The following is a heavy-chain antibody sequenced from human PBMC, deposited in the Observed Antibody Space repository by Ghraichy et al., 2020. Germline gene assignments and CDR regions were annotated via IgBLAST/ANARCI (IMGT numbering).Heavy chain of an antibody. CDR1: GGSITSYY. J-gene: IGHJ4*02. CDR2: IYYSGST. CDR3: ARYSATEVGRHFDY. Sequence: SETLSLTCTVSGGSITSYYWSWIRQPPGKGLEWIGFIYYSGSTNYNPSLKSRVTISVDTSKNQFSLKLSSVTAADTAVYYCARYSATEVGRHFDYWGQGTLVTVSS. V-gene: IGHV4-59*01. D-gene: IGHD3/OR15-3a*01.